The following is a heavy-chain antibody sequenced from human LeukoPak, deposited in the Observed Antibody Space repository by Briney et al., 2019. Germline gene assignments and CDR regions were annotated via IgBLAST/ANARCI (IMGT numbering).Heavy chain of an antibody. CDR1: GFTFSSYA. CDR2: ISGSGGST. Sequence: GGSLRLSCAASGFTFSSYAMSWVRQAPGKGLEWVSAISGSGGSTYYADSVKGRFTISRDNSKNTLYLQMNSLRAEDTAVYYYASLSGGSSNYYDSSGYWDYWGQGTLVTVSS. CDR3: ASLSGGSSNYYDSSGYWDY. V-gene: IGHV3-23*01. J-gene: IGHJ4*02. D-gene: IGHD3-22*01.